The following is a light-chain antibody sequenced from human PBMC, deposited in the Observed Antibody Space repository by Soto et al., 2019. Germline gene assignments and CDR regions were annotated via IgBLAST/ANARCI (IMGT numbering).Light chain of an antibody. J-gene: IGKJ2*01. CDR1: QSISVH. Sequence: DIQMTQSPSSLSASVGDTVTITCRASQSISVHLNWYQQKPGKVPKLLIYAASNLQSGVPSSFSGSGSETDFALPISSLQPEDFATYYCQQSYITPYPFGQGTKLQIK. CDR2: AAS. CDR3: QQSYITPYP. V-gene: IGKV1-39*01.